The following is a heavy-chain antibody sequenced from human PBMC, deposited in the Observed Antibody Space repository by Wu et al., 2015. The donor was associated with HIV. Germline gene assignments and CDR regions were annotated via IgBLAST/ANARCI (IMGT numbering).Heavy chain of an antibody. CDR2: ISYKGNT. J-gene: IGHJ6*02. D-gene: IGHD2-8*01. V-gene: IGHV4-59*02. CDR3: ARVDLDGVYDPYYYYGMDV. Sequence: QVQLQESGPGTGEAFRRPLSLTCTVSGASVNPYYWTWIRQSPGRGLEWIGYISYKGNTNYSPSLKGRVTISLDMSRNQFSLKLRSATAADTAVYYCARVDLDGVYDPYYYYGMDVWGQGTTVTVSS. CDR1: GASVNPYY.